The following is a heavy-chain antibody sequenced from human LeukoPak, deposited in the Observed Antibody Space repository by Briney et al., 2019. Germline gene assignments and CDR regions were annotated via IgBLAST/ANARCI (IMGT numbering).Heavy chain of an antibody. CDR3: ARGVDVGGGYVWFDP. CDR1: GGSISSYY. J-gene: IGHJ5*02. Sequence: PSETLSLTCTVSGGSISSYYWSWIRQPPGKGLEWIGYIYYSGSTNYNPSLKSRVTISVDTSKNQFSLKLSSVTAADTAVYYCARGVDVGGGYVWFDPWGQGTLVTVSS. D-gene: IGHD1-26*01. CDR2: IYYSGST. V-gene: IGHV4-59*01.